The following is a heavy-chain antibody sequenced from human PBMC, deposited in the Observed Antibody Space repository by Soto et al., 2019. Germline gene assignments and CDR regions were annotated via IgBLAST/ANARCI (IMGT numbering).Heavy chain of an antibody. Sequence: QVQLVESGGGVVQPGRSLRLSCVGSGFTFSSYGLYWVRQAPGKGLEWVAVIWYDGSNKYYADSVRGRFTISRDNSKNTVYLEMNSLRVEDTAMYYCARDGVSLFMIPSELYYWGQGTLVTVSS. CDR2: IWYDGSNK. V-gene: IGHV3-33*01. J-gene: IGHJ4*02. CDR3: ARDGVSLFMIPSELYY. CDR1: GFTFSSYG. D-gene: IGHD3-16*01.